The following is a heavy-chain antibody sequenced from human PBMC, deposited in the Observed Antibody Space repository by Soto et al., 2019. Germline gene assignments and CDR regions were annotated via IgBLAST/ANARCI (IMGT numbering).Heavy chain of an antibody. J-gene: IGHJ6*02. Sequence: QVQLVESGGGVVQPGRSLRLSCAASGFTFSSYAMHWVRQAPGKGLEWVAFISYDGSNKYYADSVKGRFTISRDNSKHTLYLQMNSLIGEDTAVYYCTRRGYGMDVWGQGTTVTVS. V-gene: IGHV3-30-3*01. CDR1: GFTFSSYA. CDR2: ISYDGSNK. CDR3: TRRGYGMDV.